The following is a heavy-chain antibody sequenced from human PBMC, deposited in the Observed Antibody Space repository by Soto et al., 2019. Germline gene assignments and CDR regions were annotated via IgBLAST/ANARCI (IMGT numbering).Heavy chain of an antibody. J-gene: IGHJ6*02. CDR1: GYSFTSYW. Sequence: PGESLKISCKGSGYSFTSYWIGWVRQMPGKGLEWMGIIYPGDSDTRYSPSFQGQVTISADKSISTAYLQWSSLKASDTAMYYCARHGHSGYDSGYYYYGMDVCGQGTTVTVSS. D-gene: IGHD5-12*01. V-gene: IGHV5-51*01. CDR2: IYPGDSDT. CDR3: ARHGHSGYDSGYYYYGMDV.